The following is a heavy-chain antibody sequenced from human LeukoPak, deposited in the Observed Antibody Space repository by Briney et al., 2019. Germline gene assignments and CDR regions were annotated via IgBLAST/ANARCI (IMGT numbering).Heavy chain of an antibody. Sequence: PSETLSLTCTVSGGSVSSYYWSWIRQPPGKGLEWIGYIYYSGSTNYNPSLKSRVTISVDTSKNQFSLKLSSVTAADTAVYYCARRHSSGYPFDYWGQGTLVTVSS. CDR2: IYYSGST. CDR1: GGSVSSYY. V-gene: IGHV4-59*02. J-gene: IGHJ4*02. D-gene: IGHD3-22*01. CDR3: ARRHSSGYPFDY.